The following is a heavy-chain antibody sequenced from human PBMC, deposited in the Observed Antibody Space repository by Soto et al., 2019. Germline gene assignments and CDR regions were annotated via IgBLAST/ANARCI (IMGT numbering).Heavy chain of an antibody. D-gene: IGHD3-3*01. J-gene: IGHJ5*02. CDR2: ISYDGSNK. CDR3: AASLDSGNDFWSGHSPPADP. V-gene: IGHV3-30*03. Sequence: PGWSLRLSCAASVFTFISYGMHWVRQAPGKGLEWVAVISYDGSNKYYADSVKGRFTISRDNSKNTLYLQMNSLRAEDTAVYYCAASLDSGNDFWSGHSPPADPWGQGTLVTVSS. CDR1: VFTFISYG.